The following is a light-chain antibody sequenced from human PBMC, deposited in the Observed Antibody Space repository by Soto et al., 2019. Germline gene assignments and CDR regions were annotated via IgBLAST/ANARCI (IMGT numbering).Light chain of an antibody. Sequence: QSALTQPPSASGSPGQSVAISCTGTSSDVGGYNYVSWYQQHPGKAPTLMIYEVNKRPSGVPDRFSGSKSGITASLTVSGLQAEDEADYYCNSYAGSSNVFGTGTKVTVL. V-gene: IGLV2-8*01. CDR2: EVN. CDR3: NSYAGSSNV. CDR1: SSDVGGYNY. J-gene: IGLJ1*01.